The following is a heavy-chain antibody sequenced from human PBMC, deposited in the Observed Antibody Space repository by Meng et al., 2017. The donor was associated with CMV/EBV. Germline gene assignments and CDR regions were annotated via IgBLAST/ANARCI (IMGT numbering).Heavy chain of an antibody. CDR2: IIPIFGTA. V-gene: IGHV1-69*12. D-gene: IGHD5-24*01. Sequence: QGQHVQSGAGVKEPGSSVKVSCKASGGTFSSYASSWLRQAPGQGLEWMGGIIPIFGTANYAQKFQSRVTITADESTSTAYMELSSLRSEDTAVYYCARGVIEMATRVGLRYWGQGTLVTVSS. J-gene: IGHJ4*02. CDR1: GGTFSSYA. CDR3: ARGVIEMATRVGLRY.